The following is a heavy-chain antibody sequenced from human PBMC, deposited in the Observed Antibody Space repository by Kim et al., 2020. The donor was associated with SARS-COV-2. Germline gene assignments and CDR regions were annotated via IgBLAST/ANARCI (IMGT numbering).Heavy chain of an antibody. Sequence: SETLSLICTVSGGSINTGSHYWAWIRQPPGKELEWIGTVYYSGSTSYYPSLKNRLTFSVDTSKNQFSLRLASVTAADRAAYYCASHAGRSSGGDFDSLG. D-gene: IGHD1-26*01. CDR1: GGSINTGSHY. J-gene: IGHJ4*01. CDR2: VYYSGST. V-gene: IGHV4-39*01. CDR3: ASHAGRSSGGDFDS.